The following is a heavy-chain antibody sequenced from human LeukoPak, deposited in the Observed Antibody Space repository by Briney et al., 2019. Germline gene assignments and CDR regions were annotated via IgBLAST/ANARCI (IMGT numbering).Heavy chain of an antibody. CDR3: ARTTEGGYTYGYFYYYYMDV. V-gene: IGHV4-39*07. CDR1: GGSISSRSYY. Sequence: SETLSLTCSVSGGSISSRSYYWGWIRQPPGKGLEWIGSIYYSGSTYYNPSLKSRITISVDTSNNQCSLKVRSVTAADTAVYYCARTTEGGYTYGYFYYYYMDVWGKGTTVTISS. D-gene: IGHD5-18*01. CDR2: IYYSGST. J-gene: IGHJ6*03.